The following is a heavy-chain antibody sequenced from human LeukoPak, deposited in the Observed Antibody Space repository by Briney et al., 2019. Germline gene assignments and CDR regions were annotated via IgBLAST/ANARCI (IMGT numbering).Heavy chain of an antibody. CDR2: ISAYNGNT. CDR3: AREFYYYDSSGYLDY. V-gene: IGHV1-18*01. D-gene: IGHD3-22*01. Sequence: ASVKVSCKASGYTFTSCDINWVRQATGQGLEWMGWISAYNGNTNYAQKLQGRVTMTTDTSTSTAYMELRSLRSDDTAVYYCAREFYYYDSSGYLDYWGQGTLVTVSS. CDR1: GYTFTSCD. J-gene: IGHJ4*02.